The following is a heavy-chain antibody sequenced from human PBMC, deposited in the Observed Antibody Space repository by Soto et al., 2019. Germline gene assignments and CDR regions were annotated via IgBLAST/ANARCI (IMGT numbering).Heavy chain of an antibody. CDR1: GYTFINYA. CDR2: INTNNGDT. J-gene: IGHJ5*02. D-gene: IGHD1-26*01. Sequence: ASVKVSCKASGYTFINYAISWLRQAPGQGLEWMGWINTNNGDTNYSRNFQGRVTMTTATSTSTAYMELRSLRSDDTAVYYCARVAGSYGYNWFDPWGQGTLVTVSS. V-gene: IGHV1-18*04. CDR3: ARVAGSYGYNWFDP.